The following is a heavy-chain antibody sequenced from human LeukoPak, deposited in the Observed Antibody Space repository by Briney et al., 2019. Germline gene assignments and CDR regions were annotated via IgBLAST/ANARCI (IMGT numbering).Heavy chain of an antibody. CDR1: GFTFSSYS. CDR3: ASYYDSSGYWDYYYGMDV. J-gene: IGHJ6*02. CDR2: ISSSSYI. Sequence: PGGSLRLSCAASGFTFSSYSMNWVRQAPGKGLEWVSSISSSSYIYYADSVKGRFTISRDNAKNSLNLQMNSLRAEDTAVYYCASYYDSSGYWDYYYGMDVWGQGTTVTVSS. V-gene: IGHV3-21*01. D-gene: IGHD3-22*01.